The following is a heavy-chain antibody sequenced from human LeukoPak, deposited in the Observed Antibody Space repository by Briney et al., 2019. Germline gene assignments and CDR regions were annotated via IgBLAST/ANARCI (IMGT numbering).Heavy chain of an antibody. CDR3: AREVLWDDDSAGYFLYS. CDR2: VHYSGST. Sequence: PSETLSLTCTVSGGSISSNYWSWIRQPPGKGLEWIGYVHYSGSTNYNPSLKTRVTISVDTSKNQFSLNLRSVTAADTALYYCAREVLWDDDSAGYFLYSWGEGTPVTVSS. V-gene: IGHV4-59*01. J-gene: IGHJ5*02. CDR1: GGSISSNY. D-gene: IGHD2/OR15-2a*01.